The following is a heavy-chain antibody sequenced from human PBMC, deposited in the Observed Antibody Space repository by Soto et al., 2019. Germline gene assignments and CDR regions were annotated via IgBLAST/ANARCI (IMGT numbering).Heavy chain of an antibody. CDR3: AKEARAPLYDSSGFWGHDY. V-gene: IGHV3-30*18. D-gene: IGHD3-22*01. CDR1: GFTSSNYG. CDR2: ISYDGRAT. Sequence: VQLLESGGGLVHPGGSLRLSCVASGFTSSNYGMHWVRQAPGKGLEWVAVISYDGRATHYADTVKGRFTISRDNSENTLYLQMNSLRAEDTAFYYCAKEARAPLYDSSGFWGHDYWGRGTLVTVSA. J-gene: IGHJ4*02.